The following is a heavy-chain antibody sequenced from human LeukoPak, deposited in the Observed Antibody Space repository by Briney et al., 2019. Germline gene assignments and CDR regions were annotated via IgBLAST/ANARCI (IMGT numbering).Heavy chain of an antibody. CDR2: ISGNGGST. Sequence: GGSLRLSCAASGFTFSDYAMNWVRQAPGKGLEWVSVISGNGGSTSYADSVRGRFTISRDNSKNTLYLQMNSLRAEDTAVYYCAKEPMIIRTFDYWGQGTLVTVSS. CDR3: AKEPMIIRTFDY. D-gene: IGHD3-16*01. V-gene: IGHV3-23*01. CDR1: GFTFSDYA. J-gene: IGHJ4*02.